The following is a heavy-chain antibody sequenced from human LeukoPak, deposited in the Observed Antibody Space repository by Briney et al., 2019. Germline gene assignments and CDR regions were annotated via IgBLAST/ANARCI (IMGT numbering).Heavy chain of an antibody. CDR3: ARHVGSVGSIDYYYGMDV. CDR2: IYPGDSDT. Sequence: GESLKISCKASGYKFTNYWIGWVRQMPGKGLEWMGIIYPGDSDTRYSPSFQGQVTISADKSISTAYLQWSSLKASDTAMYYCARHVGSVGSIDYYYGMDVWGQGTTVTVSS. J-gene: IGHJ6*02. CDR1: GYKFTNYW. V-gene: IGHV5-51*01. D-gene: IGHD4-23*01.